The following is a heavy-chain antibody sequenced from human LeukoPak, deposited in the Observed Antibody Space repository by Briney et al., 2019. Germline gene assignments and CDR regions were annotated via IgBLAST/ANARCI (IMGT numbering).Heavy chain of an antibody. CDR3: ARMLLAAYDY. CDR1: GGTFSSYA. D-gene: IGHD6-6*01. CDR2: ISAYNGNT. Sequence: ASVKVSCKASGGTFSSYAISWVRQAPGQGLEWMGWISAYNGNTNYAQKLQGRVTMTTDTSTSTAYMELRSLRSDDTAVYYCARMLLAAYDYWGQGTLVTVSS. V-gene: IGHV1-18*01. J-gene: IGHJ4*02.